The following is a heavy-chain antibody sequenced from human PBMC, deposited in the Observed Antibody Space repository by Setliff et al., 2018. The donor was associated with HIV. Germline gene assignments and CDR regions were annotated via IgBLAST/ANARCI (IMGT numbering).Heavy chain of an antibody. CDR2: IFYSGST. D-gene: IGHD3-22*01. Sequence: SETLSLTCTVSGGSISTYYWNWIRQPPGRGPEWIGYIFYSGSTNYNPSLKSRVTISVDTSKNQFSLKLSSVTAADTAVYYCASANYYDSSGFSDYWGQGTLVTVSS. J-gene: IGHJ4*02. CDR3: ASANYYDSSGFSDY. CDR1: GGSISTYY. V-gene: IGHV4-59*12.